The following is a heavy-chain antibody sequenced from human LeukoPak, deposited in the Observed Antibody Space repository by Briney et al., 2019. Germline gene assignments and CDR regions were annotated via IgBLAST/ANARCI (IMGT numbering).Heavy chain of an antibody. J-gene: IGHJ5*02. V-gene: IGHV1-2*02. Sequence: ASVTVSCKASGYTFTGYYMHWVRQAPGQGLEWMGWINPNSGGTNYAQKFQGRVTVTRDTSISTAYMELSRLRSDDTAVYYCARDRGGYSYGYVGDWFDPWGQGTLVTVSS. CDR1: GYTFTGYY. D-gene: IGHD5-18*01. CDR2: INPNSGGT. CDR3: ARDRGGYSYGYVGDWFDP.